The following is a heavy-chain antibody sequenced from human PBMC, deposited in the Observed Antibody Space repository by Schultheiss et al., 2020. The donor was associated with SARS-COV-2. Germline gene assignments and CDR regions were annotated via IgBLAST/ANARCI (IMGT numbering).Heavy chain of an antibody. CDR2: ISGSGGST. CDR1: GFTFSSYA. Sequence: GESLKISCAASGFTFSSYAMSWVRQAPGKGLEWVSAISGSGGSTYYADSVKGRFTISRDNAKNSLYLQMNSLRAEDTAVYYCARGLRWLPLRAFDIWGQGTMVTVSS. J-gene: IGHJ3*02. D-gene: IGHD5-24*01. CDR3: ARGLRWLPLRAFDI. V-gene: IGHV3-23*01.